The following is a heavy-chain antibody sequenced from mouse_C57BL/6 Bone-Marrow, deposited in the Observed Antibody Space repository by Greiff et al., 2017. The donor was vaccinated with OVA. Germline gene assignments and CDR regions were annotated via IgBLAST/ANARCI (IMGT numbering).Heavy chain of an antibody. J-gene: IGHJ1*03. Sequence: VQGVESGGGLVKPGGSLKLSCAASGFTFSSYAMSWVRQTPEKRLEWVATISDGGSYTYYPDNVKGRFTISRDNAKNNLYLQMSHLKSEDTAMYYCARYSNWYFDVWGTGTTVTVSS. CDR1: GFTFSSYA. CDR3: ARYSNWYFDV. D-gene: IGHD2-5*01. V-gene: IGHV5-4*01. CDR2: ISDGGSYT.